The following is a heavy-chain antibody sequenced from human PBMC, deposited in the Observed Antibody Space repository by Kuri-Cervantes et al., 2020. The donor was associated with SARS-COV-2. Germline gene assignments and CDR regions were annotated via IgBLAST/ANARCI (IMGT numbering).Heavy chain of an antibody. CDR1: GYTFTGYY. Sequence: ASVKVSCKASGYTFTGYYMHWVRQAPGQGLEWMGWINPNSGGTNYAQKFQGRVTMTRDTSISTAYMELSSLRSEDTAVYYCATGTPFCSGGICYHNWFDPWGQGTLVT. CDR3: ATGTPFCSGGICYHNWFDP. CDR2: INPNSGGT. V-gene: IGHV1-2*02. D-gene: IGHD2-15*01. J-gene: IGHJ5*02.